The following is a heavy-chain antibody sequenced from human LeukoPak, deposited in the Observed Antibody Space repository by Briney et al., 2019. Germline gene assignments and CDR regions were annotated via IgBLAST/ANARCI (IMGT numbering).Heavy chain of an antibody. CDR1: GYTFTSYG. CDR3: ASDSGSYYNPDYYYYGMDV. CDR2: ISAYNGNT. D-gene: IGHD3-10*01. V-gene: IGHV1-18*01. J-gene: IGHJ6*02. Sequence: ASVKVSCKASGYTFTSYGISWVRQAPGQGLEWMGWISAYNGNTNYAQKLQGRVTMTTDTSTSTAYMELRSLRSDDTAVYYCASDSGSYYNPDYYYYGMDVWGQGTTVTVSS.